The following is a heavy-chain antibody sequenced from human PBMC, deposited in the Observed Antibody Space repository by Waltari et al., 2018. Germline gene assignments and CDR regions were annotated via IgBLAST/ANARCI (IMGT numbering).Heavy chain of an antibody. Sequence: VRQVPGDGVVWAARNQSEGGSTNYADSVKGRFTISRDNAKNTLYLRMNSLRAEDTAVYYCASCSSTSCRGWGQGTLVTVSS. D-gene: IGHD2-2*01. CDR2: NQSEGGST. CDR3: ASCSSTSCRG. V-gene: IGHV3-74*01. J-gene: IGHJ4*02.